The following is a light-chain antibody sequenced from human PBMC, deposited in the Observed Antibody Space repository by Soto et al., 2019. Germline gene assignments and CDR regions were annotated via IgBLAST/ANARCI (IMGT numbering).Light chain of an antibody. CDR2: STN. V-gene: IGLV8-61*01. CDR1: SGSVSTSYH. CDR3: VLYMGSGIWI. Sequence: QAVVTQEPSFSVSPGRTVTLTCGLSSGSVSTSYHPSWHQQTPGQAPRTLIYSTNTRCSGVPDRFSGSILGNKAALTITGAQADDESDYYCVLYMGSGIWIFGGGTKLTVL. J-gene: IGLJ2*01.